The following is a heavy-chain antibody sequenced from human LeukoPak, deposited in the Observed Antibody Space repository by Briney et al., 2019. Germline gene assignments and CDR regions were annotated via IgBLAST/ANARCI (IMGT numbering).Heavy chain of an antibody. CDR1: GFTFSTYE. Sequence: GGSLRLSCAASGFTFSTYEMNWVRQAPGKGLEWVSYISSSGSTIYYADSVKVRFTISRDSAKNSLYLQMNSLRVEDTAVYYCVRDSDRRSDYWGQGTLVTVSS. CDR3: VRDSDRRSDY. CDR2: ISSSGSTI. V-gene: IGHV3-48*03. J-gene: IGHJ4*02. D-gene: IGHD3-22*01.